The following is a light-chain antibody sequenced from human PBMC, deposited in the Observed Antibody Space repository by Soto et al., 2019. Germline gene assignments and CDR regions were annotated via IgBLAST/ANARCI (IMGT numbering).Light chain of an antibody. Sequence: QSALTQPASVSGSPGQSITISCTGTSGDVGSYNLVSWYQQHPGKAPKLMIYEVSQRPSGVSNRFSGSKSGNTASLTIFGLQAEDEADYYCCSYAGTSNVVFGGGTKLTVL. J-gene: IGLJ2*01. V-gene: IGLV2-23*02. CDR3: CSYAGTSNVV. CDR2: EVS. CDR1: SGDVGSYNL.